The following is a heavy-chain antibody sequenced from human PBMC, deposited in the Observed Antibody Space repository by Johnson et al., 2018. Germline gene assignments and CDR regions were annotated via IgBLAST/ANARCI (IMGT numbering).Heavy chain of an antibody. CDR1: GFTFDDYA. J-gene: IGHJ1*01. CDR3: AKDRALRWSAIQH. D-gene: IGHD4-23*01. V-gene: IGHV3-9*01. Sequence: EVQLVETGGGLVQPGRSLRLSCAASGFTFDDYAMHWVRQAPGKGLEWVSGIYWNSGSIEYADSVKGRFTISRDNAKNSLYLQMNRLRTEDTAFYYCAKDRALRWSAIQHWGQGTLVTVSS. CDR2: IYWNSGSI.